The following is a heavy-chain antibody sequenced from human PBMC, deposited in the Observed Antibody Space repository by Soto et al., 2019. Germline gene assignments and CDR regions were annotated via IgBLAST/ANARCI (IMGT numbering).Heavy chain of an antibody. V-gene: IGHV3-23*01. CDR3: AKYSGSYPVYNGLSL. CDR2: ISASSDAA. D-gene: IGHD1-26*01. Sequence: EVQLLESGGGLVQPRGSLRLSCAASGFPFSTSAMNWVRQAPGKGLEWVSIISASSDAAYYAESVKGRFASSRDNSKKTLYLQMNSLRAEDTAVYYCAKYSGSYPVYNGLSLWDQGTTVTVS. CDR1: GFPFSTSA. J-gene: IGHJ6*02.